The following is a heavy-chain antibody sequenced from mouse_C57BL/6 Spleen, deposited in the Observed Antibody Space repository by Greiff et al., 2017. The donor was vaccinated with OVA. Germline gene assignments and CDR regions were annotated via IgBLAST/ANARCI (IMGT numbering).Heavy chain of an antibody. Sequence: VQLQESGPGLVQPSQSLSITCTVSGFSLTSYGVHWVRQSPGKGLEWLGVIWSGGSTDYNAAFISRLSISKDNSKSQVFFKMNSLQADDTAIYYCARNDYDAYYYAMDYWGQGTSVTVSS. CDR1: GFSLTSYG. CDR2: IWSGGST. V-gene: IGHV2-2*01. CDR3: ARNDYDAYYYAMDY. J-gene: IGHJ4*01. D-gene: IGHD2-4*01.